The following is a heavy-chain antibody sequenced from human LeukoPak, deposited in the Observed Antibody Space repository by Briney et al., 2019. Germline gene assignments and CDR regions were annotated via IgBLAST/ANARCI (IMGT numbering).Heavy chain of an antibody. J-gene: IGHJ5*02. D-gene: IGHD3-3*01. CDR1: GGSFSGYC. CDR3: ARGQRFLEWPRGNWFDP. V-gene: IGHV4-34*01. CDR2: INHSGST. Sequence: SETLSLTCAVYGGSFSGYCWSWIRQPPGKGLEWIGEINHSGSTNYNPSLKSRVTISVDTSKNQFSLKLSSVTAADTAVYYCARGQRFLEWPRGNWFDPWGQGTLVTVSS.